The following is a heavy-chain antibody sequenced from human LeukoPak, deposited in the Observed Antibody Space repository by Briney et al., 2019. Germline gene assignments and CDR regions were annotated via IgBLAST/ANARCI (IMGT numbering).Heavy chain of an antibody. Sequence: SETLSLTCTVSGGSISSYYWSWIRQPPGKGLEWIGYIYYSGSTNYNPSLKSRVTISVDTSKNQFSLKLSPVTAADTAVYYCARSYSSWYLPPGGGVYYYGMDVWGQGTTVTVSS. CDR1: GGSISSYY. D-gene: IGHD6-13*01. CDR2: IYYSGST. V-gene: IGHV4-59*01. CDR3: ARSYSSWYLPPGGGVYYYGMDV. J-gene: IGHJ6*02.